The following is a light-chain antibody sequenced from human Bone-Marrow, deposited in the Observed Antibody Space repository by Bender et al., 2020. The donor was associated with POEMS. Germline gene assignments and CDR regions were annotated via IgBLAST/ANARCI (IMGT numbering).Light chain of an antibody. J-gene: IGLJ3*02. V-gene: IGLV1-44*01. Sequence: QSVLTQPPSASGTPGQRVPISCSGSNSNIGTNAVNWYQQFPGTAPKLLIYSVNQRPSGVPDRFYPFKSGTSPSLASSGLQSEDEADYYCTAWDAGLRGGVFGGGTKLTVL. CDR3: TAWDAGLRGGV. CDR2: SVN. CDR1: NSNIGTNA.